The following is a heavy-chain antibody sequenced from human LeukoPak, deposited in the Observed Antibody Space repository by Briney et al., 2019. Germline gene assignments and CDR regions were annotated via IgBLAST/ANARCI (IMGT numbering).Heavy chain of an antibody. Sequence: SETLSLTCAVYGGSFSGYYWSWIRQPPGKGLEWIGYIYSSGSTNYNPSLKSRVTMSVDTSKNQFSLKVSSVTAADTAVYYCARWMYYYDDTGFDPWGQGTLVTVSS. CDR3: ARWMYYYDDTGFDP. V-gene: IGHV4-59*01. D-gene: IGHD3-22*01. CDR1: GGSFSGYY. CDR2: IYSSGST. J-gene: IGHJ5*02.